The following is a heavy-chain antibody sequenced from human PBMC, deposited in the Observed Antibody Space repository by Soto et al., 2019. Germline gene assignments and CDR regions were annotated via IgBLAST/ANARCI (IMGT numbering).Heavy chain of an antibody. J-gene: IGHJ6*02. CDR2: ISAYNDYT. CDR1: GYTFIRYG. D-gene: IGHD3-3*01. CDR3: ARDQGITTFGVYSMYYYGMDV. Sequence: GASVKVSCKASGYTFIRYGITWVRQAPGQGLEWMGWISAYNDYTIYAQKLQGRVSMTTDTSTSTAYMDLRSLRSDDTAVYYCARDQGITTFGVYSMYYYGMDVWGQGTTVTVSS. V-gene: IGHV1-18*01.